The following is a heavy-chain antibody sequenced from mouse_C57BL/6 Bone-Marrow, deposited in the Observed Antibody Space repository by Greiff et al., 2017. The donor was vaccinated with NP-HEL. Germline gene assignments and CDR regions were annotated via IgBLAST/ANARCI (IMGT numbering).Heavy chain of an antibody. CDR2: IYIGNGYT. CDR3: AREGRWLLPYWYFDV. Sequence: EVKLEESGAELVRPGSSVKMSCKTSGYTFTSYGINWVKQRPVQGLEWIGYIYIGNGYTEYNEKFKGKATLTSDTSSSTAYMQRSILTSEDSAIYFCAREGRWLLPYWYFDVWGTGTTVTVSS. J-gene: IGHJ1*03. D-gene: IGHD2-3*01. V-gene: IGHV1-58*01. CDR1: GYTFTSYG.